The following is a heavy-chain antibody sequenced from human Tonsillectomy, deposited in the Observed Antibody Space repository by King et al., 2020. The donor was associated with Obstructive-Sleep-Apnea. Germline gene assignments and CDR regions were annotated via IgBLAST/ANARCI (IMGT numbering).Heavy chain of an antibody. CDR1: GGTFSSYA. Sequence: QLVQSGAEVKKPGSSVKVSCKASGGTFSSYAISWVRQAPGQGLEWMGGIIPIFGTANAAQKFEGRVTITADESTRTAYMELSSLGSEHTAVYYCASYGDYGDYYYYDGMDVWGQGTTVTVSS. CDR3: ASYGDYGDYYYYDGMDV. CDR2: IIPIFGTA. V-gene: IGHV1-69*01. J-gene: IGHJ6*02. D-gene: IGHD4-17*01.